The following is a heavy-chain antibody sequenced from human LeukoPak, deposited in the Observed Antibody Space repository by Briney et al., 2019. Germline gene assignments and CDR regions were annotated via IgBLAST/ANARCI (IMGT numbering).Heavy chain of an antibody. CDR3: AKDLEQSYSGWSASYDG. CDR2: ISSGAGTT. Sequence: PGGSLRLSCAASGFTFSSYAMSWVRQVPGKRLEWVSAISSGAGTTGYADSVKGRFTISRVNSKSTIYLQMNSLRAEVTAMYYCAKDLEQSYSGWSASYDGWGQGTLVTVSS. J-gene: IGHJ4*02. D-gene: IGHD6-19*01. CDR1: GFTFSSYA. V-gene: IGHV3-23*01.